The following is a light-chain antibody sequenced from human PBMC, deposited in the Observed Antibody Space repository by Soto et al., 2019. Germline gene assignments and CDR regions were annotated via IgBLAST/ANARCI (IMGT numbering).Light chain of an antibody. CDR3: SSYTSSGTPVV. CDR1: SSDVGGYNY. J-gene: IGLJ2*01. V-gene: IGLV2-14*01. Sequence: QSALTQPSSVSGSPGQSITISCTGTSSDVGGYNYVSWYQQHPAKAPKLMIYDVTDRPSGVSNRFSGSKSGNTAALTISGLQAEDEADYYCSSYTSSGTPVVFGGGTKLTVL. CDR2: DVT.